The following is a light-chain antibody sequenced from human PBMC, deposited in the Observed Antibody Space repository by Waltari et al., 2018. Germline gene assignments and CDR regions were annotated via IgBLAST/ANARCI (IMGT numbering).Light chain of an antibody. CDR1: QSVTSS. Sequence: IVLTQSPGTLSLSPGERATLSCRASQSVTSSLAWYQHKPGQAPRLLLYGAFSRATGLPDRFGGSGSGTDFILTISRVEPEDFAIYYCQQYGTSPLSFGGGTKVEMK. J-gene: IGKJ4*01. CDR2: GAF. V-gene: IGKV3-20*01. CDR3: QQYGTSPLS.